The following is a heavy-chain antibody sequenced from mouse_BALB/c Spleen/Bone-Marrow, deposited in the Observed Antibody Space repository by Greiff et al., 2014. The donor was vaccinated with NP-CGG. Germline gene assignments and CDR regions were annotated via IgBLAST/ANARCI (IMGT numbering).Heavy chain of an antibody. J-gene: IGHJ2*01. V-gene: IGHV1-7*01. CDR2: INPSATYS. CDR1: GYTFTSYW. CDR3: AIYYMYAYFDY. Sequence: QVQLKESGAELAKPGASVKMSCKASGYTFTSYWMHWVKQRPGQGLEWIGYINPSATYSAYNQKFKDKATLTADKSSSTAYMQLSSLTSEDSAVYYCAIYYMYAYFDYWGQGTTLTVSS. D-gene: IGHD2-14*01.